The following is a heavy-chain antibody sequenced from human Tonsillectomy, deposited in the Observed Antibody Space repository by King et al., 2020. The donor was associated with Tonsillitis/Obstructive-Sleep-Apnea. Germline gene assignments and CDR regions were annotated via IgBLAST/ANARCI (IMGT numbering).Heavy chain of an antibody. CDR1: GFTFSSYS. CDR2: ISSSSSTI. D-gene: IGHD3-3*01. Sequence: VQLVESGGGLVQPGGSLRLSCAASGFTFSSYSMNWVRPAPGKGLEWVSYISSSSSTIYYADSVKGRFTISRDNAKNSLYLQMNSLRDEDTAVYYSASDLDCWSGYVPNWFDPWGQGTLVTVSS. V-gene: IGHV3-48*02. J-gene: IGHJ5*02. CDR3: ASDLDCWSGYVPNWFDP.